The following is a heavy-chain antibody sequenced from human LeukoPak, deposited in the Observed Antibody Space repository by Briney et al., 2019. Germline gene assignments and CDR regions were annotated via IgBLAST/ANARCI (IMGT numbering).Heavy chain of an antibody. J-gene: IGHJ4*02. D-gene: IGHD3-10*01. V-gene: IGHV1-2*02. Sequence: GASVKGSCKASGYSFTGYYMHWVRQAPGQGLEWMGWINPNRGGTKYAQKFEGRVTMTRDTSITTAYMELSGLRSDDTAVYYCARSSYYYGSGSYDGYWGQGTLVTVSS. CDR2: INPNRGGT. CDR1: GYSFTGYY. CDR3: ARSSYYYGSGSYDGY.